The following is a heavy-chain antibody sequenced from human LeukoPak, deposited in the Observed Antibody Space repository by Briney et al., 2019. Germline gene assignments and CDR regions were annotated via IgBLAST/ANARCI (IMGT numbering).Heavy chain of an antibody. CDR1: GYTFTGYY. D-gene: IGHD2-15*01. V-gene: IGHV1-2*02. J-gene: IGHJ5*02. CDR3: ARVRECSGGSCYSWFDP. Sequence: GASVKVSCKASGYTFTGYYMHWVRQAPGQGLEWMGWINPNSGGTNYAQKFQGRVTMTRDTSISTAYMELSRLRSDDTAVYYCARVRECSGGSCYSWFDPWGQGTLVTVSS. CDR2: INPNSGGT.